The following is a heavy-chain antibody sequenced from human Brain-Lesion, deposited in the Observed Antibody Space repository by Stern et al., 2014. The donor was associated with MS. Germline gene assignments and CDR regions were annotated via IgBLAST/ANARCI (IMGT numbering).Heavy chain of an antibody. CDR3: ATLSPGAGGNYYRHFDY. CDR2: FDPEDGET. V-gene: IGHV1-24*01. D-gene: IGHD1-26*01. CDR1: GYTLTELS. Sequence: VQLVESGAEVKKPGASVKVSCKVPGYTLTELSMHWVRQAPRNGLEWMGGFDPEDGETIYAQKFQGRVTMTEDTSTDTAYMELSSLRSEDTAVYYCATLSPGAGGNYYRHFDYWGQGTLVTVSS. J-gene: IGHJ4*02.